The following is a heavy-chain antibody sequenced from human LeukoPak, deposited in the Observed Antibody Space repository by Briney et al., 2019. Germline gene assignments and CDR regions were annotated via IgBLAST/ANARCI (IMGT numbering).Heavy chain of an antibody. Sequence: PGRSLRLSCAASGFTFDDYAMHWVRQAPGKGLEWVSGISWNSGSTSYADSVKGRFTISRDNAKNTLYLQMNSLRAEDTAVYYCARGGDSSGYYYGAFDIWGQGTMVTVSS. J-gene: IGHJ3*02. V-gene: IGHV3-9*01. CDR1: GFTFDDYA. CDR2: ISWNSGST. D-gene: IGHD3-22*01. CDR3: ARGGDSSGYYYGAFDI.